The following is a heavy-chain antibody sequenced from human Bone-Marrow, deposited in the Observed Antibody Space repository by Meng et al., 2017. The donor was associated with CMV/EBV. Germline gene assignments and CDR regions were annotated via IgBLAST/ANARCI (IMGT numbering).Heavy chain of an antibody. D-gene: IGHD3-22*01. Sequence: ATVKVSCKASGYSFTSYGIRWVRQAPGQGLEWMGWISGYNGKTNYAQKFQDRVTMTTEKSTSTAYMELRSLRSDDTAVYYCARDLITMTPNWYNPWGQGTLVTFSS. CDR3: ARDLITMTPNWYNP. CDR1: GYSFTSYG. J-gene: IGHJ5*02. V-gene: IGHV1-18*01. CDR2: ISGYNGKT.